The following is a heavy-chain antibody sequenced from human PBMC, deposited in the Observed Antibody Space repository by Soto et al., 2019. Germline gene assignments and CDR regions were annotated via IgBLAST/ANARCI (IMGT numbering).Heavy chain of an antibody. Sequence: QITLKESGPMLVKPTQALTLTCTCSGFSLATSGVGVGWIRQPPGKALEWLAGVYWDDDSRYSTSLTNRLTLTRNTSKNLVVLTLTLVDPTDTTTYFCAHKGGFGDPDSWGQGITVTVSS. V-gene: IGHV2-5*02. CDR3: AHKGGFGDPDS. J-gene: IGHJ6*02. CDR2: VYWDDDS. D-gene: IGHD2-21*01. CDR1: GFSLATSGVG.